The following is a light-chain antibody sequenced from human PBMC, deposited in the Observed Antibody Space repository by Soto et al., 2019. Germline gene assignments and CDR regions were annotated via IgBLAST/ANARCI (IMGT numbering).Light chain of an antibody. V-gene: IGKV3-20*01. CDR1: QSVSSSY. CDR3: QQYGSSRT. J-gene: IGKJ1*01. Sequence: IGLTQSPCTLSLSTGERATLSCRASQSVSSSYLAWYQQKPGQAPRLLIYGASSRATGIPDRFSGSGPGTDFTLTISRLEPEDFAVYYCQQYGSSRTFAQGTKVDIK. CDR2: GAS.